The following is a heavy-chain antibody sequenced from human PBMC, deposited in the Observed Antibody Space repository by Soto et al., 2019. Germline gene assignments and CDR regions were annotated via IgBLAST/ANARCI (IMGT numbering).Heavy chain of an antibody. J-gene: IGHJ4*02. CDR3: ARGPNIGYCSGGSCYRFDY. D-gene: IGHD2-15*01. V-gene: IGHV4-59*01. CDR2: FYDSGTT. Sequence: SETLSLTCTVSGGSISSYYWSWIRQPPGKGLEWIGYFYDSGTTNYNPSLKSRVTISVDTSENQFSLKLSSVTAADTAVYYCARGPNIGYCSGGSCYRFDYWGQGTLVTVSS. CDR1: GGSISSYY.